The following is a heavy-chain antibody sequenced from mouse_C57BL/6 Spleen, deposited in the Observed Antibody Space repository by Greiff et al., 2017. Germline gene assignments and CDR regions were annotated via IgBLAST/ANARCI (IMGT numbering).Heavy chain of an antibody. Sequence: QVQLQQPGAELVKPGASVKMSCKASGYTFTSYWITWVKQRPGQGLEWIGDIYPGSGSTNYNEKFKSKATLTVDTSSSTAYMQLSSLTAEDSAVYYCAEIYYDYYYDAMDYWGQGTSVTVSS. J-gene: IGHJ4*01. V-gene: IGHV1-55*01. CDR2: IYPGSGST. CDR3: AEIYYDYYYDAMDY. CDR1: GYTFTSYW. D-gene: IGHD2-4*01.